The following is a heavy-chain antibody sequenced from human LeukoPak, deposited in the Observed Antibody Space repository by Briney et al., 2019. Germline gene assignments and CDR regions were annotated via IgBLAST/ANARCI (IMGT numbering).Heavy chain of an antibody. J-gene: IGHJ4*02. D-gene: IGHD4-17*01. CDR3: ARMSETRNDYGDSYYFDY. CDR1: GGSISSGGYY. V-gene: IGHV4-31*03. Sequence: PSQTLSLTCTVSGGSISSGGYYWSWIRQHPGKGLEWIGYIYYSGSTYYNPSLKSRVTISLDTSRTRFSLNLSSVTAADTAVYYCARMSETRNDYGDSYYFDYWGQGTLVTVSS. CDR2: IYYSGST.